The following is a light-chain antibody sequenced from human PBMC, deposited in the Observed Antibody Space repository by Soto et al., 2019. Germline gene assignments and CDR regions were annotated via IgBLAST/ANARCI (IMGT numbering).Light chain of an antibody. Sequence: QSVLTQPASVSGSPGQSITISCTGTSSDGANYDYVSWYQQHPDKAPKLMIYEVSNRPSGVSNRFSGSKSGNTASLTISGLQTEDEADYYCSLYTTNNTGLFGGGTQLTVL. CDR1: SSDGANYDY. V-gene: IGLV2-14*01. CDR2: EVS. CDR3: SLYTTNNTGL. J-gene: IGLJ2*01.